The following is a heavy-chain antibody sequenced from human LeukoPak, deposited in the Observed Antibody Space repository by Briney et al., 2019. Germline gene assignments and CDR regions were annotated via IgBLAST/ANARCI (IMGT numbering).Heavy chain of an antibody. CDR3: ARGEGVVPAAIFAPYFDY. V-gene: IGHV5-51*01. Sequence: GESLKISCKGSGYSFTSYWIGWVRQMPGKGLEWMGIIYPGDADTRYSPSFQGQVTISADKSISTAYLQWSSLKASDTAMYYWARGEGVVPAAIFAPYFDYWGQGTLVTVSS. J-gene: IGHJ4*02. CDR1: GYSFTSYW. D-gene: IGHD2-2*01. CDR2: IYPGDADT.